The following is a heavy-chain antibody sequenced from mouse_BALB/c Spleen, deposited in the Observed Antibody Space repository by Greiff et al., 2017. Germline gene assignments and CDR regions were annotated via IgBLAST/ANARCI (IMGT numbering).Heavy chain of an antibody. V-gene: IGHV1S29*02. J-gene: IGHJ2*01. Sequence: VQLQQSGPELVKPGASVKISCKASGYTFTDYNMHWVKQSHGKSLEWIGDIYPYNGGTGYNQKFKSKATLTVDNSSSTAYMELRSLTSEDAAVYYCAREGTTAYYFDYWGQGTTLTVSS. CDR3: AREGTTAYYFDY. CDR1: GYTFTDYN. CDR2: IYPYNGGT. D-gene: IGHD1-2*01.